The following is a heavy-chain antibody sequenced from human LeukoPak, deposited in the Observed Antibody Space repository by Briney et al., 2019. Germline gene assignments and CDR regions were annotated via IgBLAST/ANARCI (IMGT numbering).Heavy chain of an antibody. CDR2: INWNGGST. Sequence: RPGGSLRLSCAASGFTFDDYGMSWVRQAPGKGLEWVSGINWNGGSTGYADSVKGRFTISRDNAKNSLYLRMNSLRAEDTAVYHCARISSTTGVAWGGYLDFWGQGTLVAVSS. CDR3: ARISSTTGVAWGGYLDF. CDR1: GFTFDDYG. D-gene: IGHD2-8*01. J-gene: IGHJ4*02. V-gene: IGHV3-20*01.